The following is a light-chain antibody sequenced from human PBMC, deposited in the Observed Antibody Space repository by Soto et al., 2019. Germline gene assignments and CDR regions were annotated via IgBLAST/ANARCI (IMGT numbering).Light chain of an antibody. CDR1: QSLLHSNGYNY. V-gene: IGKV2-28*01. J-gene: IGKJ2*01. CDR2: LGS. CDR3: MQPLQIPFT. Sequence: DIVVTQSPLSLPVTPGEPASISCRSSQSLLHSNGYNYLDWYLQKPGQSPQLLIYLGSNRASGVPDRFSGSGSGTDCTQKISRVEAEDFGVYYCMQPLQIPFTFGQGTKLEIK.